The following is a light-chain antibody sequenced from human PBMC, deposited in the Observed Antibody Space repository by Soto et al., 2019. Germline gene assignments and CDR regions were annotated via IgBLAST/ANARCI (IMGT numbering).Light chain of an antibody. CDR2: AAS. CDR3: QQSYSTPL. Sequence: DIQMTQSPSSLSASVGDRVTITCRASHIISSYLNWFQQKPGKAPKLLIYAASSLQSGVPSRFSGSVSGTDFTLTISSLQPEDFATYYCQQSYSTPLFGPGTKVDIK. CDR1: HIISSY. V-gene: IGKV1-39*01. J-gene: IGKJ3*01.